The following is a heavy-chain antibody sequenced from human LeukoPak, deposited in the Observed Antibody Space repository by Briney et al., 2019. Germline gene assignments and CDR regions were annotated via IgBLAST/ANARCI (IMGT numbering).Heavy chain of an antibody. V-gene: IGHV4-59*01. D-gene: IGHD3-10*01. Sequence: PSETLSLTCTVSGGPISSYYWSWIRQPPGKGLEWIGYIYYSGSTNYNPSLKSRVTISVDTSKNQFSLKLSSVTAADTAVYYCARVMLGGRITMVRGVIIYGMDVWGQGTTVTVSS. CDR1: GGPISSYY. J-gene: IGHJ6*02. CDR2: IYYSGST. CDR3: ARVMLGGRITMVRGVIIYGMDV.